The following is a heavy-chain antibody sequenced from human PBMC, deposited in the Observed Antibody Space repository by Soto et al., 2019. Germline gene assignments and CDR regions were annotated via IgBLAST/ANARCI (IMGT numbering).Heavy chain of an antibody. D-gene: IGHD2-21*02. V-gene: IGHV2-5*02. CDR2: IYWDDDK. CDR1: GFSFSTSSVG. J-gene: IGHJ4*02. CDR3: AKVYWVASGIRYYFDY. Sequence: QITLKESGPPLVKPTQTLTLTCTFSGFSFSTSSVGVGWIRQPPGKALEWLALIYWDDDKRYNPSLRSRLTITKDTSRNQVVVTMTDMDPVDTATYYCAKVYWVASGIRYYFDYWGQGTLVTVSS.